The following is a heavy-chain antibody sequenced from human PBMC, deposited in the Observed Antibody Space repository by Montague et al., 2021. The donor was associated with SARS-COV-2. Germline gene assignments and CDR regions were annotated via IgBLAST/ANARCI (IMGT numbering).Heavy chain of an antibody. CDR2: ISWNSGSI. CDR3: AKFPQRKYDILIDDAFDI. V-gene: IGHV3-9*01. CDR1: GFTFDDYA. Sequence: SLRLSCAASGFTFDDYAMHWVRQAPGKGLEWVSGISWNSGSIGYADSVKGRFTISRDNAKNSLYLQMNSLRAEDTALYYCAKFPQRKYDILIDDAFDIWGQGTMVTVSS. D-gene: IGHD3-9*01. J-gene: IGHJ3*02.